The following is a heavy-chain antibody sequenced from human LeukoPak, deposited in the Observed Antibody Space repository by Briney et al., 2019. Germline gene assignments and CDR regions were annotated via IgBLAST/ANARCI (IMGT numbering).Heavy chain of an antibody. Sequence: AASVTVSCKASGGTFSSYAISWVRQAPGQGLEWMGRIIPILGIANYAQKFQGRVTITADKSTSTAYMELSSLRSEDTAVYYCARTGIAARYAFDYWGQGTLVTVSS. CDR2: IIPILGIA. V-gene: IGHV1-69*04. D-gene: IGHD6-6*01. CDR1: GGTFSSYA. J-gene: IGHJ4*02. CDR3: ARTGIAARYAFDY.